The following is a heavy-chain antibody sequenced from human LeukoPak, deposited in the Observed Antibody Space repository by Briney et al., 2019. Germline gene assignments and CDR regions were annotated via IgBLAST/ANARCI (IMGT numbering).Heavy chain of an antibody. CDR3: AKDAQRGFDYSNSLDY. D-gene: IGHD4-11*01. J-gene: IGHJ4*02. CDR1: GFTSSHYG. Sequence: GGSLRLSCSASGFTSSHYGMHWVRQAPGTGLEWVAVIWSDASDKYYANSVKGRFTISRDNFKNSLYLQMNSLRAEDTAVYYCAKDAQRGFDYSNSLDYWGQGTRVTVSS. V-gene: IGHV3-33*06. CDR2: IWSDASDK.